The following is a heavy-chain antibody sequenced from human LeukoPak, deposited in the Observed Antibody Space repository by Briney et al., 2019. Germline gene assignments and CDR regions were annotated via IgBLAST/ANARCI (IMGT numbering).Heavy chain of an antibody. CDR3: ARSILWFGDLSGMDV. D-gene: IGHD3-10*01. V-gene: IGHV1-3*01. J-gene: IGHJ6*04. CDR2: INAGNGNT. CDR1: GYTFTSYA. Sequence: ASVKVSCKASGYTFTSYAMHWVRQAPGQRLEWMGWINAGNGNTEYSQKFQGRVTITRDTSASTAYMELSSLRSEDTAVYYCARSILWFGDLSGMDVWGKGTTVTVSS.